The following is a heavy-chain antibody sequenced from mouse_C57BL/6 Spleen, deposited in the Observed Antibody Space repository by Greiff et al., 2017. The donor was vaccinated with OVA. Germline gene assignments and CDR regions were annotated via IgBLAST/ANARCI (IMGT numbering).Heavy chain of an antibody. Sequence: QVQLQQPGAELVKPGASVKMSCKASGYTFTSYWITWVKQRPGQGLEWIGDIYPGSGSTNYNEKFKSKATLTVDTSSSTAYMQLSSLTSEDSAVYYCARGGGEGRYAMDYWGQGTSVTVSS. CDR3: ARGGGEGRYAMDY. CDR2: IYPGSGST. J-gene: IGHJ4*01. V-gene: IGHV1-55*01. CDR1: GYTFTSYW.